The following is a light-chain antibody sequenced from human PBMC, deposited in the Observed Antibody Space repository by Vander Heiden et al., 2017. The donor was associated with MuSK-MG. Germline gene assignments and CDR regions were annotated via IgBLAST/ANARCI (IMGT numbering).Light chain of an antibody. Sequence: DIEMTQSPDSLAVSLGERATINCKSSQSVFKASNNKNYVAWYQYKPGQPPKLLFHWASTREYGVPDRFSGSGSETDFTLTISSLQADDVAIYYCQQDVYSPWTFGQGTRVEIK. CDR3: QQDVYSPWT. CDR1: QSVFKASNNKNY. J-gene: IGKJ1*01. CDR2: WAS. V-gene: IGKV4-1*01.